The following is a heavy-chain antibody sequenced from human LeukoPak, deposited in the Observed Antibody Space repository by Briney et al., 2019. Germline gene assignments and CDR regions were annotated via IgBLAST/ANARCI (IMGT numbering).Heavy chain of an antibody. J-gene: IGHJ4*02. D-gene: IGHD6-19*01. CDR2: ISYDGSNK. V-gene: IGHV3-30*18. CDR1: GFTFNSYG. Sequence: GRSLRLSCAASGFTFNSYGLHWVRQAPGKGLEWVASISYDGSNKYYADSVKGRFTISRDTFKNTLYLQMNSLRGEDTAVYYCAKDRGLAVAVYYFDYWGQGTLVTASS. CDR3: AKDRGLAVAVYYFDY.